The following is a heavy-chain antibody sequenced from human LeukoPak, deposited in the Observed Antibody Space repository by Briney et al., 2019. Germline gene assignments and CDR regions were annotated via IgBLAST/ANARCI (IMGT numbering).Heavy chain of an antibody. V-gene: IGHV3-74*01. CDR1: GFTITNYW. Sequence: GGSLRLSCAASGFTITNYWLHGVRQAPGKGLVWVSHINGDGSSTTYADSVKGRFSISRDNAKNTLYIQMNSLRAEDTAVYYCATDRGYAMDVWGRGTTVTVSS. J-gene: IGHJ6*02. CDR3: ATDRGYAMDV. CDR2: INGDGSST.